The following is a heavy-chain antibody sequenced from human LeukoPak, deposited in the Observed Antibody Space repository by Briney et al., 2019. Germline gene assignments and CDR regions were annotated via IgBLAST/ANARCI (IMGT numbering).Heavy chain of an antibody. D-gene: IGHD6-19*01. CDR2: ISTSGSTI. V-gene: IGHV3-11*04. Sequence: GGSLRLSCAASGFTFSDYYMNWIRQAPGKGLEWVSYISTSGSTIYYADSVKGRFTISRDNAKNSLYLQMNSLRAEDTAVYYCARHTGYSSGWYSELVDYWGQGTLVTVSS. CDR3: ARHTGYSSGWYSELVDY. J-gene: IGHJ4*02. CDR1: GFTFSDYY.